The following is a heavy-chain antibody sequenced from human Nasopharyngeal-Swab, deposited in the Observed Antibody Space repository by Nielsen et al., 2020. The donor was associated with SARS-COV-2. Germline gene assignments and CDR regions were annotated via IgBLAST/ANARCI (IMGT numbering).Heavy chain of an antibody. Sequence: GESLKISCAASGFTFSSYDMHWVRQATGKGLEWVSAIGTAGDTYYPGSVKGRFTISRENAKNSLYLQMNSLRAGDTAVYYCARERTDCSGGSCYSYGMGVWGQGTTVTVSS. D-gene: IGHD2-15*01. CDR1: GFTFSSYD. CDR2: IGTAGDT. CDR3: ARERTDCSGGSCYSYGMGV. J-gene: IGHJ6*02. V-gene: IGHV3-13*01.